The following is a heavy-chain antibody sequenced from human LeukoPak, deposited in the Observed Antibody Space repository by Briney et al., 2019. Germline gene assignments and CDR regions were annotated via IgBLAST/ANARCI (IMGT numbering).Heavy chain of an antibody. D-gene: IGHD5-18*01. CDR3: ARVGYSYGFEP. J-gene: IGHJ5*02. Sequence: SETLSLTCTVSGGSISSYYWSWIRQPPGKGLEWIGYIYYSGSTNYNPSLKSRVTISVDTSKDQFSLKLSSVTAADTAVYYCARVGYSYGFEPWGQGTLVTVSS. CDR2: IYYSGST. V-gene: IGHV4-59*01. CDR1: GGSISSYY.